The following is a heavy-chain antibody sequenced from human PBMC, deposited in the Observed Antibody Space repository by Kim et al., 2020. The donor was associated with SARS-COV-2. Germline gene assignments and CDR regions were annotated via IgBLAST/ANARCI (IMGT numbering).Heavy chain of an antibody. CDR3: ARRSGGSSSVDF. V-gene: IGHV4-59*08. J-gene: IGHJ4*02. CDR2: IYYSGST. CDR1: GGSISSFY. D-gene: IGHD2-15*01. Sequence: SETLSLTCTVSGGSISSFYWSWIRQPPGKGLEWIGYIYYSGSTNYNPSLKSRVTISVDTSRNQFSLRLSSVTAADTAVYYCARRSGGSSSVDFWGQGTLVTVSS.